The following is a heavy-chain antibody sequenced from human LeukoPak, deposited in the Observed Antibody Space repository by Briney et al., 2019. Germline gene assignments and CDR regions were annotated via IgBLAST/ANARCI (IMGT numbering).Heavy chain of an antibody. J-gene: IGHJ4*02. V-gene: IGHV3-23*01. CDR1: GFSFSRYA. CDR2: ISDDSRGK. CDR3: AKEEDSSWSY. Sequence: PGGSLRLSCVASGFSFSRYAMSWVRQAPGKGLEWVSAISDDSRGKYYADSVKGRFTISRDNSKNTLYMQMTSLRAEDTAIYYCAKEEDSSWSYWDQGTLVTVSS. D-gene: IGHD6-13*01.